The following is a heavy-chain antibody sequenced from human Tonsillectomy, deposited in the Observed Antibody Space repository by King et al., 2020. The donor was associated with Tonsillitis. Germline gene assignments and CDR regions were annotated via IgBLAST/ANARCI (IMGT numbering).Heavy chain of an antibody. D-gene: IGHD6-19*01. Sequence: QLQESGPGLVKPSETLSLTCTVSGGSISSDSWSWIRQPPGKGLEWIGYIYYSGSTNYNPSLKSRVTISVDTSKIQFSLKLSSVTAADTAVYYCARLTYSSGWYYFDYWGQGTLVTVSS. V-gene: IGHV4-59*01. J-gene: IGHJ4*02. CDR3: ARLTYSSGWYYFDY. CDR2: IYYSGST. CDR1: GGSISSDS.